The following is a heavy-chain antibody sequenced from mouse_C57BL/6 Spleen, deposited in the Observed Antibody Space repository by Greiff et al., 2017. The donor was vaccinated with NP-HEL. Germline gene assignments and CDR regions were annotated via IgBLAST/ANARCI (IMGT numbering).Heavy chain of an antibody. CDR1: GYTFTSYW. CDR3: AGYGNYDYYAMDY. V-gene: IGHV1-52*01. CDR2: IDPSDSET. Sequence: QVQLQQPGAELVRPGSSVKLSCKASGYTFTSYWMHWVKQRPIQGLEWIGNIDPSDSETHYNQKFKDKATLTVDKSSSTAYMQLSSLTSEDSAVYYCAGYGNYDYYAMDYWGQGTSVTVSS. J-gene: IGHJ4*01. D-gene: IGHD2-10*02.